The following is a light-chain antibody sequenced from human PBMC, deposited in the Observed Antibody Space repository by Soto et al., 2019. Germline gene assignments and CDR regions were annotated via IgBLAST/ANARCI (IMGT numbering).Light chain of an antibody. CDR1: QSISSW. V-gene: IGKV1-5*01. CDR2: DAS. J-gene: IGKJ1*01. CDR3: QQYNSYSQT. Sequence: DIQMTQSPSTLSASVGDRVTITCRASQSISSWLVWYQQKPGKAPKLLIYDASSLESGVPSRCSGSGSGTEFTLTVSTLQPDDFATYYCQQYNSYSQTFGQGTKVEIK.